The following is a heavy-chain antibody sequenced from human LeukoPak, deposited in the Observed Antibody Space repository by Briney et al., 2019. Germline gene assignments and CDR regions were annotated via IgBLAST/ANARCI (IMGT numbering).Heavy chain of an antibody. CDR2: ISGSGGST. CDR3: AKYISFSSSPPYPFDY. Sequence: GGSLRLSCAASGFTFSSYAMSWVRQAPGKGLEWVSAISGSGGSTYYADSVKGRFTISRDNSKNTLYLQMNSLRAEDTAVYYCAKYISFSSSPPYPFDYWGQGTLVTVSS. CDR1: GFTFSSYA. D-gene: IGHD2-2*01. V-gene: IGHV3-23*01. J-gene: IGHJ4*02.